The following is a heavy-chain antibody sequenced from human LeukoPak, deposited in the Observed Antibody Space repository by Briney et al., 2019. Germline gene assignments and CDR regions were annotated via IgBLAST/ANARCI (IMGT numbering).Heavy chain of an antibody. CDR1: GGCITNYY. CDR3: ARRQGNSNDWYYYAFDI. V-gene: IGHV4-59*08. Sequence: SETLSLTCTVSGGCITNYYWSWIRQPPGKGLEWIGYIYYSGSTNYNPSLKSRVSISVDTSKNQFSLKLTSVTAADTAVYYCARRQGNSNDWYYYAFDIWGQGTMVTVSS. CDR2: IYYSGST. D-gene: IGHD6-19*01. J-gene: IGHJ3*02.